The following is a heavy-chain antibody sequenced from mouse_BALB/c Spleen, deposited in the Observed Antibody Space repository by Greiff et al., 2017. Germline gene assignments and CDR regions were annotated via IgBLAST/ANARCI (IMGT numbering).Heavy chain of an antibody. D-gene: IGHD3-2*01. CDR2: INPSNGRT. CDR1: GYTFTSYW. J-gene: IGHJ4*01. Sequence: QVQLQQPGAELVKPGASVKLSCKASGYTFTSYWMHWVKQRPGQGLEWIGEINPSNGRTNYNEKFKSKATLTVDKSSSTAYMQLSSLTSEDSAVYYCARRQLGLRGGAMDYWGQGTSVTVSS. CDR3: ARRQLGLRGGAMDY. V-gene: IGHV1S81*02.